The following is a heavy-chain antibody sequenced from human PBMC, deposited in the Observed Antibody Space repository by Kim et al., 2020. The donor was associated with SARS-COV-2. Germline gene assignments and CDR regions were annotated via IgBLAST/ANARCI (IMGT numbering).Heavy chain of an antibody. J-gene: IGHJ3*02. V-gene: IGHV3-33*01. CDR2: IWYDGSNK. D-gene: IGHD3-16*01. Sequence: GGSLRLSCAASGFTFSSYGMHWVRQAPGKGLEWVAVIWYDGSNKYYADSVKGRFTISRDNSKNTLYLQMNSLRAEDTAVYYCARKRGIIQTPTNDAFDIWGQGTMVTVSS. CDR3: ARKRGIIQTPTNDAFDI. CDR1: GFTFSSYG.